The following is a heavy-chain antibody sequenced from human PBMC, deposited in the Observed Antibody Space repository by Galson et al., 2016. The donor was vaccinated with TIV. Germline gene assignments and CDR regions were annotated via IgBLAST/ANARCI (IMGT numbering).Heavy chain of an antibody. CDR1: GFTVSNYA. V-gene: IGHV3-30*04. Sequence: SLRLSCAASGFTVSNYAMHWVRQAPGKGLEWVAVISYAGSNKWYADSVKGRFTISRDTSKNTLYLQMNGLRAEDLAVYYCVGDSRCIFGLCYWGNFDYWGQGALVTVSS. J-gene: IGHJ4*02. CDR3: VGDSRCIFGLCYWGNFDY. D-gene: IGHD2-21*02. CDR2: ISYAGSNK.